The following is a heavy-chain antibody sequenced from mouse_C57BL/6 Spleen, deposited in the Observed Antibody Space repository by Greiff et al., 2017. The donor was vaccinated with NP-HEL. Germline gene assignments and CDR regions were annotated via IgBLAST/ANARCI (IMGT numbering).Heavy chain of an antibody. V-gene: IGHV1-26*01. Sequence: EVQLQQSGPELVKPGASVKISCKASGYTFTDYYMNWVKQSHGKSLEWIGDINPNNGGTSYNQKFKGKATLTVDKSSSTAYMELRSLTSEDSAVYYCARSMDDYDGGNYFDYWGQGTTLTVSS. CDR3: ARSMDDYDGGNYFDY. J-gene: IGHJ2*01. CDR1: GYTFTDYY. CDR2: INPNNGGT. D-gene: IGHD2-4*01.